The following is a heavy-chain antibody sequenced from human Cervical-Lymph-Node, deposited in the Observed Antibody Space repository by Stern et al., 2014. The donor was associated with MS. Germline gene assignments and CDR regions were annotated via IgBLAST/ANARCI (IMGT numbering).Heavy chain of an antibody. CDR2: IHTVGTT. CDR1: GVAVSASY. J-gene: IGHJ5*02. V-gene: IGHV3-66*01. Sequence: VQLVESGGGLVQPWESMRLSCEASGVAVSASYVNWVRQAPGKGLEWVSMIHTVGTTYYADSVRGRFTISRDRSENTVYLQMNSLTIEDTATYYCAIEMAARRLDPWGQGTLVTVSS. CDR3: AIEMAARRLDP. D-gene: IGHD6-6*01.